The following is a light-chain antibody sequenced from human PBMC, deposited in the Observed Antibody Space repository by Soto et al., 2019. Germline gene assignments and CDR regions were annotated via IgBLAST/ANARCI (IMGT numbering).Light chain of an antibody. V-gene: IGLV2-14*03. J-gene: IGLJ2*01. CDR3: SSYTRSGTLVL. CDR1: SSDVGAYNY. CDR2: DVS. Sequence: QSVLTQPASVSGSPGQSITISCTGTSSDVGAYNYVSWYQHYPGKAPKLVISDVSNRPSGVSNRFSGSKSGNTASLTISGLQAEDEADYYCSSYTRSGTLVLFGGGTKVTVL.